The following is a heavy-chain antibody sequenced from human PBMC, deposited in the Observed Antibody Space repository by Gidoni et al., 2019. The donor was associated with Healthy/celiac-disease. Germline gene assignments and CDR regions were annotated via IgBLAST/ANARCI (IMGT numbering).Heavy chain of an antibody. Sequence: QVQLQQWGAGLLKPSETLSLTCSVYGWPFRGSYWSWIRQPPGKGLEWIGEINHSGSTNYNPSLKSRVTISVDTSKNQFSLKLSSVTAADTAVYYCARGSITMVRGVRRVPFDPWGQGTLVTVSS. CDR1: GWPFRGSY. CDR3: ARGSITMVRGVRRVPFDP. D-gene: IGHD3-10*01. V-gene: IGHV4-34*01. J-gene: IGHJ5*02. CDR2: INHSGST.